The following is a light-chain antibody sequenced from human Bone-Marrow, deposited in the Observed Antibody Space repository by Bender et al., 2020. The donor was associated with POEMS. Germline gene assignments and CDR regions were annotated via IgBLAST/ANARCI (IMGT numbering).Light chain of an antibody. J-gene: IGLJ3*02. Sequence: QSVLTQPPSVSGTPGQRVNISCSGGSSNIGKYYVFWYQQLPGSAPKLLMYRNNQRPSGVPDRFSGSKSGASASLSISGLRSDDEGEYHCSAWDDSLNAEVFGGGTKLTVL. CDR3: SAWDDSLNAEV. CDR2: RNN. V-gene: IGLV1-47*01. CDR1: SSNIGKYY.